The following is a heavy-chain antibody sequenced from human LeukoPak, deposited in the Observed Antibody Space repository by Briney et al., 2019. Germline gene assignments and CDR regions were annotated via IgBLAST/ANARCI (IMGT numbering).Heavy chain of an antibody. Sequence: PGGSLRLSCAASGFTFSSYAMHWVRQAPGKGLEWVAVISYDGSNKYYADSVKSRFTISRDNSKNTLYLQMNSLRAEDTAVYYCARVLYEGIAGPFDYWGQGTLVTVSS. D-gene: IGHD6-13*01. CDR1: GFTFSSYA. CDR2: ISYDGSNK. J-gene: IGHJ4*02. CDR3: ARVLYEGIAGPFDY. V-gene: IGHV3-30-3*01.